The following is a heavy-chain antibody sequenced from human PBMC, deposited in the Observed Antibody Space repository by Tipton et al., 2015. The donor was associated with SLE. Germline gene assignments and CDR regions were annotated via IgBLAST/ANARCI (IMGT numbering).Heavy chain of an antibody. V-gene: IGHV3-74*01. CDR3: ARGEDYSGSYQDYYYYMDV. D-gene: IGHD1-26*01. CDR2: INSDGSST. CDR1: GFTFSSYW. J-gene: IGHJ6*03. Sequence: SLRLSCAASGFTFSSYWMHWVRQAPGKGLVWVSRINSDGSSTSYADSVKGRFTISRDNAKNTLYLQMNSLRAEDTAVYYCARGEDYSGSYQDYYYYMDVWGKGTTVTVSS.